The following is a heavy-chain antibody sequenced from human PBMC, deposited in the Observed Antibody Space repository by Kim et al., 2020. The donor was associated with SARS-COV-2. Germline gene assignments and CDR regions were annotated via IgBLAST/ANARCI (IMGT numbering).Heavy chain of an antibody. CDR3: ARDVVQDY. J-gene: IGHJ4*02. Sequence: SSTRRYDGSVRSRFTISRGSAKNSLYLQMNSLRAEDTAVYYCARDVVQDYWGQGTLVTVSS. CDR2: SSTR. D-gene: IGHD2-15*01. V-gene: IGHV3-48*04.